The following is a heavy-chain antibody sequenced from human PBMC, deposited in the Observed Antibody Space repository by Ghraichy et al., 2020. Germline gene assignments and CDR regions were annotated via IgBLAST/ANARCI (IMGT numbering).Heavy chain of an antibody. CDR1: GFTFSSYA. J-gene: IGHJ4*02. CDR2: SSGSGGST. D-gene: IGHD1-26*01. V-gene: IGHV3-23*01. CDR3: AKEWELFGRIDY. Sequence: GGSLRLSCAASGFTFSSYAMSWVRQAPGKGLEWVSGSSGSGGSTYYADSVKGRFTISRDNSKNTLYLQMNSLRAEDTAVYYCAKEWELFGRIDYWGQGTLVTVSS.